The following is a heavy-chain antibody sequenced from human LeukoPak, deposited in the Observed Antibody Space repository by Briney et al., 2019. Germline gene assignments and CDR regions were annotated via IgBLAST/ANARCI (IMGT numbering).Heavy chain of an antibody. D-gene: IGHD6-19*01. CDR2: IWYDGSNK. CDR3: ARASYSSGWYYFDY. Sequence: GRSLRLSCAASGFTSSSYGMHWVRQAPGKGLEWVAVIWYDGSNKYYADSVKGRFTISRDNSKNTLYLQMNSLRAEDTAVYYCARASYSSGWYYFDYWGQGTLVTVSS. CDR1: GFTSSSYG. V-gene: IGHV3-33*01. J-gene: IGHJ4*02.